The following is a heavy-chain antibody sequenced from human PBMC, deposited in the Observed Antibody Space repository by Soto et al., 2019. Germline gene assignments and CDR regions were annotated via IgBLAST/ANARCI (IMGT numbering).Heavy chain of an antibody. CDR1: GYTFTSYD. CDR2: MNPNSGNT. V-gene: IGHV1-8*01. Sequence: GASVKVSCKASGYTFTSYDINWVRQATGQGLEWMGWMNPNSGNTGYAQKFQGRVTMTRNTSISTAYMELSSLRSEDTAVYYFARGNERFLEGSQTAPLDYWGRGTLVPVSS. J-gene: IGHJ4*02. CDR3: ARGNERFLEGSQTAPLDY. D-gene: IGHD3-3*01.